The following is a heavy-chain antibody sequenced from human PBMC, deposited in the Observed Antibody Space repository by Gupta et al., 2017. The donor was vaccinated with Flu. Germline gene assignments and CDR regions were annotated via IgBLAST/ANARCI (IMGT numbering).Heavy chain of an antibody. D-gene: IGHD6-19*01. CDR2: ISYGGDNS. V-gene: IGHV3-30*03. J-gene: IGHJ3*02. CDR3: VGVGGEWQWMGPYDI. CDR1: G. Sequence: GLHWVRQAPGRGLGLVVVISYGGDNSRYGGLVEGRFNISRDPSTKVLYQQNKSLRTENTALYYGVGVGGEWQWMGPYDIWGQGAMVTVSS.